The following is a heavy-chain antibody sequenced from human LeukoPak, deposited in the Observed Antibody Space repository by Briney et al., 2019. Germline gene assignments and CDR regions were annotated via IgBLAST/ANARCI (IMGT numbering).Heavy chain of an antibody. J-gene: IGHJ4*02. CDR1: GFTFSIYA. CDR3: AKRVGGTPDY. CDR2: IGGDGGST. D-gene: IGHD1-26*01. Sequence: GGSLRLSCAASGFTFSIYAMTWVRQAPGKGLEWVSAIGGDGGSTDYADSVKGRLTISRDNSKNTLYLQMNSLRAEDTALYYCAKRVGGTPDYWGLGTLVTVSS. V-gene: IGHV3-23*01.